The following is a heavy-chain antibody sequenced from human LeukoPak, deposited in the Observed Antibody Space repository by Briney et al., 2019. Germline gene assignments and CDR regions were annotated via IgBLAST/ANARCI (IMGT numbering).Heavy chain of an antibody. CDR3: ATDRNYFLDY. Sequence: GGSLRLSCAASGFTFSSYGMHWVRQAPGKGLEWVAFIRYDGSNKYYADSVKGRFTISRDNSKNTLYLQMNSLRAEDTAVYYCATDRNYFLDYWGQGTLVTVSS. V-gene: IGHV3-30*02. D-gene: IGHD2/OR15-2a*01. CDR1: GFTFSSYG. J-gene: IGHJ4*02. CDR2: IRYDGSNK.